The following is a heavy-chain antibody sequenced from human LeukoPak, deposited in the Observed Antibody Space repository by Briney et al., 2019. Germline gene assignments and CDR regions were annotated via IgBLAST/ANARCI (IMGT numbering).Heavy chain of an antibody. CDR2: IYYSGST. CDR1: GGSISSGDYY. J-gene: IGHJ3*02. CDR3: ARNYMGYAFDI. Sequence: SQTLSLTCTVSGGSISSGDYYWSWIRQPPGKGLEWIGYIYYSGSTNYNPSLKSRVTISVDTSENQFSLKLSSVTAADTAVYYCARNYMGYAFDIWGQGTMVTVSS. V-gene: IGHV4-30-4*01. D-gene: IGHD1-7*01.